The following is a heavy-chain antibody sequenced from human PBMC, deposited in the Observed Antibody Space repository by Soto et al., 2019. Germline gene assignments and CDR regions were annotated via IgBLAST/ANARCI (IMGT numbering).Heavy chain of an antibody. D-gene: IGHD2-2*01. J-gene: IGHJ4*02. Sequence: SETLSLTCAVYGGSFSGYYWSWIRQPPGKGLEWIGEINHSGSTNYNPSLKSRVTISVDTSKNQFSLKLSSVTAADTAVYYCARGRRRAAIREYYFDYWGQGTLVTVSS. CDR2: INHSGST. CDR3: ARGRRRAAIREYYFDY. V-gene: IGHV4-34*01. CDR1: GGSFSGYY.